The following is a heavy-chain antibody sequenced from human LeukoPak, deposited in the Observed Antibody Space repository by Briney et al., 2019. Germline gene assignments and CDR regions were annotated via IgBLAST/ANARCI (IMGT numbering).Heavy chain of an antibody. J-gene: IGHJ4*02. Sequence: PGGSLRLSCAASGFTFSDYYMSWIRQAPGKGLEWISYISSSGSTISYADSVKGRFTISRDNAKNSLYLQMNSLRAEDTAVYYCARDPLRNYYDSSGYHDYWGQGTLVTVSS. D-gene: IGHD3-22*01. CDR1: GFTFSDYY. CDR2: ISSSGSTI. CDR3: ARDPLRNYYDSSGYHDY. V-gene: IGHV3-11*01.